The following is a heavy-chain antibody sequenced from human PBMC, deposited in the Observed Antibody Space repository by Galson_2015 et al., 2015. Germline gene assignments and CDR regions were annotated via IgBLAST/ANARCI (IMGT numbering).Heavy chain of an antibody. Sequence: SLRLSCAASGFTFSSYGMHWVRQAPGKGLEWVAVIWYDGSNKYYADSVKGRFTISRDNSKNTLYLQMNSLRAEDTAVYYCARDHTIFGVVSYYFDYWGQGTLVTVSS. V-gene: IGHV3-33*01. CDR1: GFTFSSYG. D-gene: IGHD3-3*02. J-gene: IGHJ4*02. CDR2: IWYDGSNK. CDR3: ARDHTIFGVVSYYFDY.